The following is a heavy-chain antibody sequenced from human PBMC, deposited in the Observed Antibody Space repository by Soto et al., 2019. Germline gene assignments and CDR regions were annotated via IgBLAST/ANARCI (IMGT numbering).Heavy chain of an antibody. V-gene: IGHV4-39*01. Sequence: SETLSLTCPVSGVSISRISSYWGCLRQPPGKGLEWIGTIYYAGSTFYNPSLKSRVTISVDTSKNQFSLKLSSVTAADAAVYYCARRITGTRSGFDYWGQGALVNVSS. CDR1: GVSISRISSY. CDR3: ARRITGTRSGFDY. D-gene: IGHD1-20*01. CDR2: IYYAGST. J-gene: IGHJ4*02.